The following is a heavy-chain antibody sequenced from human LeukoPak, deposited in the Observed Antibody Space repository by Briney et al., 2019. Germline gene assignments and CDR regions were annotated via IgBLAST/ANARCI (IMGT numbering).Heavy chain of an antibody. Sequence: SVKVSCKASGGTFSSYAISWVRQAPGQGLEWMGGIIPIFGTANYAQKFQGRVTITADESTSTAYMELSSLRSEDTAVYYCARERGYYGSGSYGGYYMDVWGKGTTVTISS. J-gene: IGHJ6*03. CDR2: IIPIFGTA. V-gene: IGHV1-69*13. CDR3: ARERGYYGSGSYGGYYMDV. CDR1: GGTFSSYA. D-gene: IGHD3-10*01.